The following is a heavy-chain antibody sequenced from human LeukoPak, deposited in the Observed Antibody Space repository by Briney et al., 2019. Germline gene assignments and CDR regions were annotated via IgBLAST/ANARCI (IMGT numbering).Heavy chain of an antibody. D-gene: IGHD6-25*01. CDR1: GYTFTSFG. CDR2: ISADNGNT. Sequence: ASVKVSCKASGYTFTSFGISWVRQAPGQGLEWMGWISADNGNTNYAQKVQGRVTMTTDTSTSTAYMELRSLRSEDTAVYYCARVAADPTHVDYWGQGTLVTVSS. J-gene: IGHJ4*02. CDR3: ARVAADPTHVDY. V-gene: IGHV1-18*01.